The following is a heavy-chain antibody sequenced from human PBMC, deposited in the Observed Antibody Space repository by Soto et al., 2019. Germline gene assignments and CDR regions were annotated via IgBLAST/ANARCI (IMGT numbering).Heavy chain of an antibody. CDR2: ISGSGGIA. D-gene: IGHD5-12*01. CDR3: ASLVNSGSDFDY. CDR1: GFTFSSQA. Sequence: GGSLRLSCAASGFTFSSQAMTWVRQAPWKGLEWVSTISGSGGIAYADSVKGRFTISRDNSKSTLYLQMNSLRAEGTALYYCASLVNSGSDFDYWGQGTLVTVSS. J-gene: IGHJ4*02. V-gene: IGHV3-23*01.